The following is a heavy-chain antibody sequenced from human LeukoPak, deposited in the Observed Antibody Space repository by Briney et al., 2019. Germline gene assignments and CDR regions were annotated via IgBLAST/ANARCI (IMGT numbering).Heavy chain of an antibody. V-gene: IGHV4-4*02. D-gene: IGHD3-10*01. CDR2: IYHSGST. CDR1: GGSISSSNW. J-gene: IGHJ4*02. CDR3: ASVRGSDGEAYFDY. Sequence: SGILSLTCAVSGGSISSSNWWSWVRQPPGRGLEWIGEIYHSGSTNYNPSLKSRVTISVDKSKNQFSLKLSSVTAADTAVYYCASVRGSDGEAYFDYWGQGTLVTVSS.